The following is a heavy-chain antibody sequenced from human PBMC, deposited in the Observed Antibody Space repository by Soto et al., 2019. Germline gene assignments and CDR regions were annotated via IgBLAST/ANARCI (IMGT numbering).Heavy chain of an antibody. CDR2: IYYSGST. CDR3: AREVDYYGSGSYSDYAFDI. Sequence: SETLSLTCTVSGGSISSYCWSWIRQPPGKGLEWIGYIYYSGSTNYNPSLKSRVTISVDTSRNQFSLKLSSVTAADTAVYYCAREVDYYGSGSYSDYAFDIWGQGTMVTVSS. V-gene: IGHV4-59*08. J-gene: IGHJ3*02. CDR1: GGSISSYC. D-gene: IGHD3-10*01.